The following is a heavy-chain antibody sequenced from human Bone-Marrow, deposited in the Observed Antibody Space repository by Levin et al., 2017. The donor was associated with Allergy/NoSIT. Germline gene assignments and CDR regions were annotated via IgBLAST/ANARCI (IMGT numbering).Heavy chain of an antibody. D-gene: IGHD1-26*01. CDR3: ARSGIVGVIRKIAFDI. CDR1: GGSISSYY. J-gene: IGHJ3*02. V-gene: IGHV4-59*01. Sequence: SETLSLTCTVSGGSISSYYWSWIRQPPGKGLEWIGYIYYSGSTNYNPSLKSRVTISVDTSKNQFSLKLSSVTAADTAVYYCARSGIVGVIRKIAFDIWGQGTMVTVSS. CDR2: IYYSGST.